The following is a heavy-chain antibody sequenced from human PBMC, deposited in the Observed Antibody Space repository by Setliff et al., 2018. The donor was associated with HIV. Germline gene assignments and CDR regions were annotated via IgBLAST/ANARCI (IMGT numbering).Heavy chain of an antibody. V-gene: IGHV1-2*06. CDR2: INPSIHNT. CDR3: ARSPDPYSGTTDY. J-gene: IGHJ4*02. CDR1: GYTLTSYY. D-gene: IGHD1-26*01. Sequence: RASVKVSCKASGYTLTSYYIHWVRQAPGQGLEWMGRINPSIHNTIYAPRYQGRVTMTRDTSINTAYMELSSLRYDDTAIYYCARSPDPYSGTTDYWGQGTLVTVSS.